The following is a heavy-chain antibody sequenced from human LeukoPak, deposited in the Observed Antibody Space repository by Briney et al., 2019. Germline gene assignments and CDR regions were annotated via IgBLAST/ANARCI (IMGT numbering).Heavy chain of an antibody. CDR2: VRYDESNK. J-gene: IGHJ6*01. D-gene: IGHD3-10*01. Sequence: PGVTLCLSCAASGFTISSYRWHWVRPAPGKGLEWVAFVRYDESNKSYADSVKGRFTIATDTSKNTLYLQMHSLRAEAAALSDCAKDILYNSGSGMYMDVWGKGSTVTISS. CDR3: AKDILYNSGSGMYMDV. V-gene: IGHV3-30*02. CDR1: GFTISSYR.